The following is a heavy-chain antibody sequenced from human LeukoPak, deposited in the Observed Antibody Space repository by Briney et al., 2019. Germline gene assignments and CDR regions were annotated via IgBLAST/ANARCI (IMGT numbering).Heavy chain of an antibody. J-gene: IGHJ4*02. CDR1: GGSISSGSYY. V-gene: IGHV4-61*02. CDR3: ARTDFWSGYGDY. Sequence: SETLSLTCTVSGGSISSGSYYWSWIRPPAGKGLEWIGRIYTSGSTNYNPSLKSRVTISVDTSKNQFSLKLSSVTAADTAVYYCARTDFWSGYGDYWGQGTLVTVSS. CDR2: IYTSGST. D-gene: IGHD3-3*01.